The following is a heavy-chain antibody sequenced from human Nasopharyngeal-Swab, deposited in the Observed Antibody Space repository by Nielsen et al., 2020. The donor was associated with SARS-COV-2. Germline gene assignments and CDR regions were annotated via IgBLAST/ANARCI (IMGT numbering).Heavy chain of an antibody. CDR2: IYYSGST. V-gene: IGHV4-39*01. CDR3: AKTGTNSIGYYYYMDV. D-gene: IGHD3-10*01. CDR1: GGSISSSSYY. J-gene: IGHJ6*03. Sequence: SETLSLTCTVSGGSISSSSYYWVWIRQPPGKGLEWIGNIYYSGSTYYNPSLKSQITISLDTSKNQFSLKLSSVTATDTAVYYCAKTGTNSIGYYYYMDVWGKGTTVTVSS.